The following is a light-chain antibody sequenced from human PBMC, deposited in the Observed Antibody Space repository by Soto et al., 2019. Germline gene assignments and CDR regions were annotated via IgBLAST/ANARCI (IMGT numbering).Light chain of an antibody. J-gene: IGLJ1*01. CDR2: DVT. Sequence: QSALTQPASGSGSPGQSITISCTGTGNDVGGFNYVSWYQQLPGKAPKLVIYDVTHRTSGVSDRFSGSRSGNTASLTISGLQAEDEADYYCTSFTSGSTPYVLGTGTKVTVL. CDR1: GNDVGGFNY. CDR3: TSFTSGSTPYV. V-gene: IGLV2-14*03.